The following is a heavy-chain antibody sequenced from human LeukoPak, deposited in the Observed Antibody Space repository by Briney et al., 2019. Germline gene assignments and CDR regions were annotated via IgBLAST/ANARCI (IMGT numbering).Heavy chain of an antibody. CDR2: INPSGGST. CDR3: ARDHEYYYGSGSYYPGGCDY. CDR1: GYTFTSYY. Sequence: ASVKVSCKASGYTFTSYYMHWVRQAPGQGLEWMGIINPSGGSTSYAQKFQGRVTMTRDTPTSTVYMELRSLRSEDTAVYYCARDHEYYYGSGSYYPGGCDYWGQGTLVTVSS. V-gene: IGHV1-46*01. J-gene: IGHJ4*02. D-gene: IGHD3-10*01.